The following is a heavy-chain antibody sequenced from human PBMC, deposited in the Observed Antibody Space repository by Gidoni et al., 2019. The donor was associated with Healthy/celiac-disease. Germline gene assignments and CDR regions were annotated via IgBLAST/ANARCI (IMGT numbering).Heavy chain of an antibody. Sequence: EVQLVESGGGLVKPGGSLRLSCAASGFTFSSYSMNWVRQAPGKGLEWVSSISSSSSYIYYADSVKGRFTISRDNAKNSLYLQMNSLRAEDTAVYYCAREGEVAGGLDYWGQGTLVTVSS. CDR2: ISSSSSYI. D-gene: IGHD6-19*01. CDR1: GFTFSSYS. J-gene: IGHJ4*02. V-gene: IGHV3-21*01. CDR3: AREGEVAGGLDY.